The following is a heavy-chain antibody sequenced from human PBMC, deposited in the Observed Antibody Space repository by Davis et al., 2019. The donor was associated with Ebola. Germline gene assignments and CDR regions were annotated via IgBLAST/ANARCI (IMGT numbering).Heavy chain of an antibody. V-gene: IGHV3-53*01. J-gene: IGHJ5*02. CDR1: GFTVSSNY. Sequence: PGGSLRLSCAASGFTVSSNYMNWVRQAPGKGLEWVSIIYSGGNTYYADSVKGRFTISRDNSKNTLYLQMNSLRAEDTAVYYCARIIYKGAYWFDPWGQGTLVTVSS. CDR3: ARIIYKGAYWFDP. CDR2: IYSGGNT. D-gene: IGHD5-24*01.